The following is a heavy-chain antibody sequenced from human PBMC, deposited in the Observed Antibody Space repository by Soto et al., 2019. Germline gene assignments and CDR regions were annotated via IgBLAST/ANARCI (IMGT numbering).Heavy chain of an antibody. Sequence: EVQLVQSETEVKKPGESLKISCESPGYTYTRNAIAWVRQMPGQGLEWMGLIPPSDSQAKYSPSFQGQVTNSVDKSANTAYLHGRRLKASDTAVYYWGAYYNFWRAWGHGTLVLVSS. J-gene: IGHJ5*01. CDR1: GYTYTRNA. CDR3: GAYYNFWRA. D-gene: IGHD3-3*01. CDR2: IPPSDSQA. V-gene: IGHV5-51*01.